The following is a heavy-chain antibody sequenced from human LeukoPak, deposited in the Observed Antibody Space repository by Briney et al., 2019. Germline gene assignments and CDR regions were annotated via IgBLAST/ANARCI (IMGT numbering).Heavy chain of an antibody. V-gene: IGHV1-2*02. CDR2: INPNSGGT. Sequence: ASVKVSCKASGYTFTGYYMHWVRQAPGQGLEWMGWINPNSGGTNYAQKFQGRVTMTRDTSISTAYMELSRLRSDDTAVYYCAREPGIAMAGTLGSDYWGQGTLVTVSS. CDR1: GYTFTGYY. D-gene: IGHD6-19*01. J-gene: IGHJ4*02. CDR3: AREPGIAMAGTLGSDY.